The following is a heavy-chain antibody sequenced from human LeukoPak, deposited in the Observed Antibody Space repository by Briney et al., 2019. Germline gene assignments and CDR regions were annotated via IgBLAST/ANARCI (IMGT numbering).Heavy chain of an antibody. D-gene: IGHD3-10*01. J-gene: IGHJ4*02. CDR1: GFTFSSYS. CDR3: ARDPGSGSYPPTHFDY. CDR2: ISSSSSYI. V-gene: IGHV3-21*01. Sequence: PGGSLRLSCAASGFTFSSYSMNWVRQAPGKGLEWVSSISSSSSYIYYADSVKGRFTISRDNAKNSLYLQLNSLRAEDTAVYYCARDPGSGSYPPTHFDYWGQGTLVTVSS.